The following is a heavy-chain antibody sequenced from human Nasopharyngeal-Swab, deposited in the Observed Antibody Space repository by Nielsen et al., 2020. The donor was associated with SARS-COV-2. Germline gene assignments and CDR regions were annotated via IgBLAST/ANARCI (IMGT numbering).Heavy chain of an antibody. J-gene: IGHJ2*01. CDR1: GGTFSSYA. V-gene: IGHV1-69*13. CDR3: ARSEVYDILTGYTTPYWYFDL. CDR2: IIPIFGTA. Sequence: SVKVSCKASGGTFSSYAISWARQAPGQGLEWMGGIIPIFGTANYAQKFQGRVTITADESTSTAYMELSSLRSEDTAVYYCARSEVYDILTGYTTPYWYFDLWGRGTLVTVSS. D-gene: IGHD3-9*01.